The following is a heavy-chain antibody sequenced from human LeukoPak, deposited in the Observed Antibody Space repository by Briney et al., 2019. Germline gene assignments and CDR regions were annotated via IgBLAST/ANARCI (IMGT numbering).Heavy chain of an antibody. V-gene: IGHV3-48*02. CDR3: AREIAAGGTFDY. CDR1: GFTFSSYS. J-gene: IGHJ4*02. CDR2: ISGSSSSI. D-gene: IGHD6-13*01. Sequence: PGGSLRLSCAASGFTFSSYSMNWVRQAPGKGLEWLSYISGSSSSIYYADSVKGRFTISRDNAKNSLYLQMNSLRDEDTAVYYCAREIAAGGTFDYWGQGTLFTVTS.